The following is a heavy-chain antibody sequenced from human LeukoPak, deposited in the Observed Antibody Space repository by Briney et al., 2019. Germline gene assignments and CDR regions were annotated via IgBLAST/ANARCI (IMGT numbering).Heavy chain of an antibody. CDR3: FASHILTGYYHFDY. J-gene: IGHJ4*02. CDR2: IYTSGST. V-gene: IGHV4-4*07. Sequence: SETLSLTCTVSGGSISSYYWSWIRQPAGKGLEWIGRIYTSGSTNYNPSLKSRVTMSVDTSKNQFSLKLSSVTAADTAVYYCFASHILTGYYHFDYWGQGTLVTVSS. CDR1: GGSISSYY. D-gene: IGHD3-9*01.